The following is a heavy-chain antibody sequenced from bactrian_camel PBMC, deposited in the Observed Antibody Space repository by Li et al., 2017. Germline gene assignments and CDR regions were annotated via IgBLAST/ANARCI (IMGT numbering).Heavy chain of an antibody. D-gene: IGHD3*01. CDR1: GFAFSTHD. V-gene: IGHV3S40*01. CDR2: INVGGSSP. Sequence: DVQLVESGGGLVQPGGSLRLSCAASGFAFSTHDMSWVRQAPGKGLEWVASINVGGSSPYYADSVKGRFTISKDTAANTLYLQMTSLKPEDTAMYYCAGSGYRSFRLLVGGLVGLEYGMDYWGNGTQVTV. J-gene: IGHJ7*01.